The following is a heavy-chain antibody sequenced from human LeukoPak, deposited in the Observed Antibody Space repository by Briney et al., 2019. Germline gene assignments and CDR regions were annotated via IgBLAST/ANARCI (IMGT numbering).Heavy chain of an antibody. V-gene: IGHV1-69*13. J-gene: IGHJ4*02. CDR2: IIPIFGTA. CDR3: ARSATWFGELGDFDY. D-gene: IGHD3-10*01. CDR1: GGTFRSYA. Sequence: SVKVSCKASGGTFRSYATSWVRQAPGQGLECMGGIIPIFGTANNAQKFQGRVTITPDESTCTAYMELSSLRSEDTSVYYCARSATWFGELGDFDYWGQGTLVTISS.